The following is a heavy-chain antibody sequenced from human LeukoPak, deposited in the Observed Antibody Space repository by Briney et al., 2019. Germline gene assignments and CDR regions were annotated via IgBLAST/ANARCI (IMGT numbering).Heavy chain of an antibody. J-gene: IGHJ5*02. V-gene: IGHV4-59*08. CDR1: GGSISSYY. D-gene: IGHD1-1*01. Sequence: SETLSLTCTVSGGSISSYYWSWIRQTPGKGLEWIGYIYYSGSTYYSPSLKSRVTISVDTSKNQFSLKLSSVTAADTAVYYCARPVPSRLGWFDPWGQGTLVTVSS. CDR2: IYYSGST. CDR3: ARPVPSRLGWFDP.